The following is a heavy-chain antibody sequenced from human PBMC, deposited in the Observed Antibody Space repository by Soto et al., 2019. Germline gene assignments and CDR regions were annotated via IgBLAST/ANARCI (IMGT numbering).Heavy chain of an antibody. CDR2: IYSSGST. CDR1: GGSISSGGYY. CDR3: ARGGGHDHSDYGYDY. V-gene: IGHV4-31*03. D-gene: IGHD4-17*01. J-gene: IGHJ4*02. Sequence: QVQLQESGPGLVKPSQTLSLTCTVSGGSISSGGYYWTWIRQHPGKGLEWIGYIYSSGSTYYNPSLKSRVIISVDTSKKQFSLKLSSVTAADTAIYYCARGGGHDHSDYGYDYWGQGTLVTVSS.